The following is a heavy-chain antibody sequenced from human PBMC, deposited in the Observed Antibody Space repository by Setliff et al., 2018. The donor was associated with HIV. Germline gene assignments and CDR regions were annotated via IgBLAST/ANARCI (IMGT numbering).Heavy chain of an antibody. D-gene: IGHD1-1*01. CDR3: AQLGMVDDFDY. CDR1: GDSVSSRSYY. CDR2: IYYSGST. V-gene: IGHV4-61*03. J-gene: IGHJ4*02. Sequence: SETLSLTCTVSGDSVSSRSYYWSWIRQPPGKGLEWIGYIYYSGSTNYNPSLKSRVTTSVDTSKNHFSLKLRSVTAADTAVYYCAQLGMVDDFDYWGQGTLVTVPQ.